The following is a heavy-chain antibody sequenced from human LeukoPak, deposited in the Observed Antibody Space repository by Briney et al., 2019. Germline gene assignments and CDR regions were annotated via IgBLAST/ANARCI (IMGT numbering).Heavy chain of an antibody. Sequence: SETLSLTCTVSGGSISTNSYYWGWIRQPPGKGLEWIGSIYYSGRTYYNPSLKSRVTISIDTSKNQFSLKLSSVTAADTAVYYCARCRLNYYDSSGPSDYWGQGTLVTVSS. CDR3: ARCRLNYYDSSGPSDY. V-gene: IGHV4-39*07. J-gene: IGHJ4*02. CDR2: IYYSGRT. CDR1: GGSISTNSYY. D-gene: IGHD3-22*01.